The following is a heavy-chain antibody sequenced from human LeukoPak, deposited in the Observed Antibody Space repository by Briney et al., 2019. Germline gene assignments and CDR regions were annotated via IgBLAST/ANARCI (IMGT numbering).Heavy chain of an antibody. CDR3: AREEATGSIVGAFDAFDI. J-gene: IGHJ3*02. CDR1: GGTFSRYA. Sequence: ASVKVSCKASGGTFSRYAISWVRQAPGQGLEWMGGIIPIFGTANYAQKFQGRVTITTDESTSTAYMERSSLRSEDTGVYYCAREEATGSIVGAFDAFDIWGQGTMVTVSS. V-gene: IGHV1-69*05. D-gene: IGHD1-26*01. CDR2: IIPIFGTA.